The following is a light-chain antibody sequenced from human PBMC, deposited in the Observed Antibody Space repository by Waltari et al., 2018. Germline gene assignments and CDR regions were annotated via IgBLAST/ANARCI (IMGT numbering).Light chain of an antibody. V-gene: IGLV9-49*03. CDR3: GADHGSGSSFVYV. Sequence: QPVLTQPPPASASLGASVTLTCTLSSGDSTYKVDGYRQSPGKGPRLVLRVGAGGLWGSKGDGIPDRFSGLGSGLNRYLTIKNIQEEDESDYHCGADHGSGSSFVYVFGTGTKVTVL. CDR2: VGAGGLWG. CDR1: SGDSTYK. J-gene: IGLJ1*01.